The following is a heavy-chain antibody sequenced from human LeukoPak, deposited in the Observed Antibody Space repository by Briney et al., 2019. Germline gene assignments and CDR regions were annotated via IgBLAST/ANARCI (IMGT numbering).Heavy chain of an antibody. J-gene: IGHJ5*02. D-gene: IGHD1-1*01. CDR3: TTRRSGTTSFWFDP. V-gene: IGHV1-24*01. Sequence: GPVKVSCKVSGYTLTELSMHWVRQAPGKGLEWMGGFDPEDGETIYAQKFQGRVTMIEDTSTDTAYMELSSLRSEDTAVYYCTTRRSGTTSFWFDPWGQGTLVTVSS. CDR1: GYTLTELS. CDR2: FDPEDGET.